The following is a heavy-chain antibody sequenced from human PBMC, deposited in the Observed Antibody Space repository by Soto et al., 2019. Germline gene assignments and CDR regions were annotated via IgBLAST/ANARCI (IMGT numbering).Heavy chain of an antibody. CDR1: GASIAGGSYY. J-gene: IGHJ4*02. V-gene: IGHV4-30-4*01. CDR3: ARDQYSGYDFAL. CDR2: IPSRGRP. Sequence: QVQLRESGPGLVKPSQTLSLSCSVSGASIAGGSYYWSWIRQPSGKGLEWIGNIPSRGRPFYNPSLTSRVTISADTSNNHLTLQMTSVTAADTAVYYCARDQYSGYDFALWGQGTLVTVSS. D-gene: IGHD5-12*01.